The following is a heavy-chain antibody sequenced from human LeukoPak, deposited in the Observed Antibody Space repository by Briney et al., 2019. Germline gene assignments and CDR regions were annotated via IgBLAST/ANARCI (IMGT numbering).Heavy chain of an antibody. V-gene: IGHV1-2*02. Sequence: ASVKVSCKASGYTFTGYYMHWVRQAPGQGLEWMGWINPNSGGTNYAQKFQGRVTMTRDTSISTAYMELSRLRSDDTAVCYCARGARDSSSSHFDYWGQGTLVTVSS. CDR2: INPNSGGT. CDR3: ARGARDSSSSHFDY. J-gene: IGHJ4*02. D-gene: IGHD6-6*01. CDR1: GYTFTGYY.